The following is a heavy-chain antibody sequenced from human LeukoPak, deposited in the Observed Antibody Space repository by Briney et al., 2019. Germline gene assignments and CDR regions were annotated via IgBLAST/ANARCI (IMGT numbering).Heavy chain of an antibody. V-gene: IGHV3-7*01. CDR3: AKSHGSSSYYFAVDY. CDR1: GFSLSSYW. Sequence: GGSLRLSCAASGFSLSSYWMTWVRQAPGKGLEWVANIKQDGSEKNYVDSVKGRFTISRDNAKNSLYLQMNSLRAEDTALYYCAKSHGSSSYYFAVDYWGQGTLVTVSS. CDR2: IKQDGSEK. J-gene: IGHJ4*02. D-gene: IGHD3-22*01.